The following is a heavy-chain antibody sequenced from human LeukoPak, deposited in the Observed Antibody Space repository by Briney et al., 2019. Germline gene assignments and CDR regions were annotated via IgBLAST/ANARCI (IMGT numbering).Heavy chain of an antibody. D-gene: IGHD5-12*01. Sequence: SETLSLTCAVYDGSFSGYYWSWIRQPPGKGLEWIGEINHSGSTNYNPSLKSRVTISVDTSKNQFSLKLSSVTAADTAVYYCARMIDIDAFYYYYMDVWGKGTTVTVSS. V-gene: IGHV4-34*01. J-gene: IGHJ6*03. CDR1: DGSFSGYY. CDR3: ARMIDIDAFYYYYMDV. CDR2: INHSGST.